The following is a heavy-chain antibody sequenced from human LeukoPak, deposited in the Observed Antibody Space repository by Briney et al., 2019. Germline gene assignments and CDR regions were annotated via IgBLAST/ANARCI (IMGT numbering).Heavy chain of an antibody. D-gene: IGHD2-15*01. CDR2: FSGSGGST. CDR3: AKEARGVVVASVPSY. CDR1: GFTFSSYA. J-gene: IGHJ4*02. Sequence: GGSLRLSCAASGFTFSSYAMSWVRQAPGKGLECISGFSGSGGSTYYADSVKGRFTISRDNSKNTLYLQMNSLRAEDTAVYYCAKEARGVVVASVPSYWGQGTLVTVSS. V-gene: IGHV3-23*01.